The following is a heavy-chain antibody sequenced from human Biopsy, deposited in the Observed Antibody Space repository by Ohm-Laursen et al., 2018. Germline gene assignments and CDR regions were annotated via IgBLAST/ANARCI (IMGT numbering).Heavy chain of an antibody. CDR2: INQAGTT. CDR3: GNEVHGRDY. CDR1: GRTFSDYR. Sequence: TLPLTCVVFGRTFSDYRWTWIRQPPGKGLEWIGQINQAGTTNYNPSLKSRVSISADASKYEFSLRLTSVTAADTAVYLCGNEVHGRDYWGLGAQVTVSS. D-gene: IGHD2-15*01. J-gene: IGHJ4*02. V-gene: IGHV4-34*08.